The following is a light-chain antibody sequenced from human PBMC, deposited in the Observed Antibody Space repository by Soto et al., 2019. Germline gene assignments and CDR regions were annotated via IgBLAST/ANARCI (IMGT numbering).Light chain of an antibody. J-gene: IGKJ1*01. Sequence: DIVLTQSPVTLSLSPGERATLSCRASQSVSSRYSAWYQQKPGQAPRLLIYGASNRATGIPDRFSGSGSGTDFTLTISRLEPEDFAVYYCQQYGSSGTFGQGTKVDIK. V-gene: IGKV3-20*01. CDR1: QSVSSRY. CDR3: QQYGSSGT. CDR2: GAS.